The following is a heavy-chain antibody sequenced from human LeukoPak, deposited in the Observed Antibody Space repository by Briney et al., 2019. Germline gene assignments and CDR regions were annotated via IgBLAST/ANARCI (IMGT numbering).Heavy chain of an antibody. CDR1: GFTFSSFA. D-gene: IGHD2-8*01. J-gene: IGHJ4*02. Sequence: PGGSLRLSCSASGFTFSSFAMHWVRQAPGKGLEYFSAISSNGGNTYYADSVKGRFTISRDNSKNTLYLQMNSLRAEDTAVYYCASVRTNIPYWGQGTLVTVSS. V-gene: IGHV3-64*04. CDR2: ISSNGGNT. CDR3: ASVRTNIPY.